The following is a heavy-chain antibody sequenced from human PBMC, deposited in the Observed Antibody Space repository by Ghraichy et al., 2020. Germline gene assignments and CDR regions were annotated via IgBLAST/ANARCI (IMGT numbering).Heavy chain of an antibody. D-gene: IGHD1-26*01. CDR3: AKSQSVGAVPFQH. J-gene: IGHJ1*01. CDR2: ISYDGSNK. V-gene: IGHV3-30*18. Sequence: GGSLRLSCAASGFTFSSYGMHWVRQAPGKGLEWVAVISYDGSNKYYADSVKGRFTISRDNSKNTLYLQMNSLRAEDTAVYYCAKSQSVGAVPFQHWGQGTLVTVSS. CDR1: GFTFSSYG.